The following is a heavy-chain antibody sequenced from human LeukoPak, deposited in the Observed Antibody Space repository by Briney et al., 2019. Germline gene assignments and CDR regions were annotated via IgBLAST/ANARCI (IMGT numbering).Heavy chain of an antibody. V-gene: IGHV3-48*03. D-gene: IGHD3-22*01. Sequence: HTGGSLRLSCAASGFTFSSYEMNWVRQAPGKGLEWVSYISSSGSTIYYADSVKGRFTISRDNAKNSLYLQMNSLRAEDTAVYYCAREAGSSGYPYYYYYGMDVWGQGTTIIVSS. J-gene: IGHJ6*02. CDR3: AREAGSSGYPYYYYYGMDV. CDR1: GFTFSSYE. CDR2: ISSSGSTI.